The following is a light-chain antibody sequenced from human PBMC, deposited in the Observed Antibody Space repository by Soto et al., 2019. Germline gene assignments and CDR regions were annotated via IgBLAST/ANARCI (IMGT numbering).Light chain of an antibody. J-gene: IGKJ2*01. CDR1: QSVSSRY. CDR3: QQFGASPPAFT. V-gene: IGKV3-20*01. Sequence: ESLLTQSPGTLSLSPGERATLSCRASQSVSSRYLTWYQQKPGQAPRLLIYGAYFRATGIPDRFSGSVSGTDFTLTISRLEPEDFAVYYCQQFGASPPAFTFGQGTKLEI. CDR2: GAY.